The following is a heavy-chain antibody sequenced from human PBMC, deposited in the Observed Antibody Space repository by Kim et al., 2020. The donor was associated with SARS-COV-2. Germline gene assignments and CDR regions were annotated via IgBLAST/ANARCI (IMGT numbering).Heavy chain of an antibody. CDR2: IVVGSGNT. CDR1: GFTFTSSA. Sequence: SVKVSCKASGFTFTSSAVQWVRQARGQRLEWIGWIVVGSGNTNYAQKFQERVTITRDMSTSTAYMELSSLRSEDTAVYYCAADFGRGIAAAGTFDYWGQGTLVTVSS. J-gene: IGHJ4*02. D-gene: IGHD6-13*01. CDR3: AADFGRGIAAAGTFDY. V-gene: IGHV1-58*01.